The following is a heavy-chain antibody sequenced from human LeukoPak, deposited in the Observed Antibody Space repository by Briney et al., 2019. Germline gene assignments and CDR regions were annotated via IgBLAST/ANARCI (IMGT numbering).Heavy chain of an antibody. CDR1: RYTFTNYY. J-gene: IGHJ1*01. V-gene: IGHV1-2*02. CDR3: ARDSHCGDDNCYEYFPH. D-gene: IGHD2-15*01. Sequence: GASVKVSCKASRYTFTNYYIHWVRQAPGQGLEWMGWINPSSGDTRSLQQFQGRVTMTRDTSINTAYMELSGLRSDDTAVYYCARDSHCGDDNCYEYFPHWGQGTLVTVSS. CDR2: INPSSGDT.